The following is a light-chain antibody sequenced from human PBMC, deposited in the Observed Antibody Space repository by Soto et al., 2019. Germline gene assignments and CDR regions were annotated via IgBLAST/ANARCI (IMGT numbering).Light chain of an antibody. CDR1: SSDIGFYNY. CDR2: GVT. J-gene: IGLJ3*02. Sequence: QSALTQPASVSGSPGQSITISCTGTSSDIGFYNYVSWYQQYAGQAPKLLIYGVTNRPSGVPDRFSGSKSGMSASLAITGLQAADEANYYCQSYDNSLSGSRVFGGGTKVTVL. V-gene: IGLV2-14*01. CDR3: QSYDNSLSGSRV.